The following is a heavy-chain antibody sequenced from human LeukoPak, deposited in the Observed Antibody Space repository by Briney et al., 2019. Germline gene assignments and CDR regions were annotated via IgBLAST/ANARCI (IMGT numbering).Heavy chain of an antibody. CDR3: ARGKYYGWGSSKRYYYYGMNV. CDR1: GGSFSGYY. J-gene: IGHJ6*02. CDR2: INHSGWK. V-gene: IGHV4-34*01. Sequence: PSETLSLTCAVYGGSFSGYYWSWIRQPAAKGLAWIGEINHSGWKNYNPSLQSRVTISVDTSKKQFSLKLSSVTAADTAVSYCARGKYYGWGSSKRYYYYGMNVGGQGTTVTVSS. D-gene: IGHD3-10*01.